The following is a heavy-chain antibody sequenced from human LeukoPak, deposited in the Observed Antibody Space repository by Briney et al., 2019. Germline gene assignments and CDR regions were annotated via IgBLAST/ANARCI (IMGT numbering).Heavy chain of an antibody. CDR1: GFTLSTYS. J-gene: IGHJ4*02. CDR3: ARVGYTYGYYDY. V-gene: IGHV3-48*01. Sequence: GGSLRLSCAASGFTLSTYSMNWVRQAPGKGLEWVSYISSTSRTIYYADSVKGRFTIPRDNAKNSLYLQMNSLRADDTAVYYCARVGYTYGYYDYWGQGILVTVSS. CDR2: ISSTSRTI. D-gene: IGHD5-18*01.